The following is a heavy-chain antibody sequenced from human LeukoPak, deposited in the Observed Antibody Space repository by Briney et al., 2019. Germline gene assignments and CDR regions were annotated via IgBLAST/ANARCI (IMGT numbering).Heavy chain of an antibody. CDR1: GYTFTSYA. D-gene: IGHD5-18*01. V-gene: IGHV1-3*01. Sequence: ASVKVSCKASGYTFTSYAMHWVRQAPGQRLEWMGWINAGNGNTKYSQKFQGRVTITRDTSASTAYMELSSLRSEDTAVYYCARDLVEGYRYGDDAFDIWGQGTMVTVSS. CDR3: ARDLVEGYRYGDDAFDI. CDR2: INAGNGNT. J-gene: IGHJ3*02.